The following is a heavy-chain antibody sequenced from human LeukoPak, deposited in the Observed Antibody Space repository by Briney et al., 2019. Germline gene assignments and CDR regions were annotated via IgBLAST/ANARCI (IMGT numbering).Heavy chain of an antibody. D-gene: IGHD2-15*01. CDR1: GFTFSSYS. V-gene: IGHV3-7*01. Sequence: GGSLRLSCAASGFTFSSYSMNWVRQAPGKGLEWVANIKQDGSEEYYVDSVKGRFTISRDNAKNSLYLQMNSLRVEDTAMYYCARDCSGGRCYPEYYHGMDVWGQGTTVTVSS. CDR2: IKQDGSEE. CDR3: ARDCSGGRCYPEYYHGMDV. J-gene: IGHJ6*02.